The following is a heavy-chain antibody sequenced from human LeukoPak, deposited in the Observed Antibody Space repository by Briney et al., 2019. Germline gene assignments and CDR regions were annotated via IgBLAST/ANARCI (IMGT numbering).Heavy chain of an antibody. V-gene: IGHV4-61*01. Sequence: SETLPLTCTVSGGSVSSGSYYWSWVRQPPGKGLEWIGYIYYSGSTNYNPSLKSRVTISVDTSKNQFSLKLSSVTAADTAVYYCARDTTYSGSDYWGQGTLVTVSS. J-gene: IGHJ4*02. CDR2: IYYSGST. CDR3: ARDTTYSGSDY. CDR1: GGSVSSGSYY. D-gene: IGHD1-26*01.